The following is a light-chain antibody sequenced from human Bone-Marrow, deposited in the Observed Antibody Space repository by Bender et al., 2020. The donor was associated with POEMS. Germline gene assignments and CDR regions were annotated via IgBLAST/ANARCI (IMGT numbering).Light chain of an antibody. CDR3: ATWDDSDVV. V-gene: IGLV1-44*01. CDR2: SSH. Sequence: QSVLTQPPSASGTPGQRVTISCSGGSSNIGAHAVNWYQHLPGTAPKLLIYSSHRRPSEVPDRFSGSKSGTSASLAINGLRSEDEADYYCATWDDSDVVFGGGTKLTVL. CDR1: SSNIGAHA. J-gene: IGLJ2*01.